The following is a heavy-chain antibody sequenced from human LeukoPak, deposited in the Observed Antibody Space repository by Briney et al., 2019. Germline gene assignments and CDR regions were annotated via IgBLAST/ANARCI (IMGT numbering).Heavy chain of an antibody. CDR3: ARDQWYYYGSGSYLDY. Sequence: GGSLRLSCGGSGFTFSTYNMHWVRQAPGKGLEWVSYVSSSSDKIYYADSVKGRFTISRDNAKNSLYLQMNSLRAEDTAVYYCARDQWYYYGSGSYLDYWGQGTLVTVSS. V-gene: IGHV3-48*04. D-gene: IGHD3-10*01. CDR2: VSSSSDKI. J-gene: IGHJ4*02. CDR1: GFTFSTYN.